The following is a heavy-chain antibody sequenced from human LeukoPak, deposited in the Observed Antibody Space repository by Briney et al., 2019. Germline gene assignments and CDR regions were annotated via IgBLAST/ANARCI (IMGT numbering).Heavy chain of an antibody. CDR2: IYPGDSDT. D-gene: IGHD6-19*01. V-gene: IGHV5-51*01. CDR3: ARRQQWLGDFDY. J-gene: IGHJ4*02. Sequence: GESLKISCKASGYRFSSCWIGWVRQMPGKGLVWMGLIYPGDSDTRYSPSFQGHISISVDESITTAYLQWSSLKASDTAMYYCARRQQWLGDFDYWGQGTLVTVSS. CDR1: GYRFSSCW.